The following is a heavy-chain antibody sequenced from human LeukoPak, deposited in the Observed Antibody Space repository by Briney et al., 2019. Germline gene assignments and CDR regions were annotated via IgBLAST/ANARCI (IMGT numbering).Heavy chain of an antibody. CDR3: ARVGTTVTKPPFDY. D-gene: IGHD4-17*01. CDR2: ISSSSSTI. V-gene: IGHV3-48*04. CDR1: GFTFSSYS. Sequence: GGSLRLSCAASGFTFSSYSMNWVRQAPGKGLEWVSYISSSSSTIYYGDSVKGRFTISRDNAKNSLYLQMNSLRAEDTAVYYCARVGTTVTKPPFDYWGQGTLVTVSS. J-gene: IGHJ4*02.